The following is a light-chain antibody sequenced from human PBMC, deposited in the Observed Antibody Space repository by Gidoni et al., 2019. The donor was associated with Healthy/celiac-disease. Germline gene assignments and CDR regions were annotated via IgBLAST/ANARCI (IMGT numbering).Light chain of an antibody. Sequence: EIVMTHSPATLSVSPGERATLSRRASQSVSSNLAWYQQKPGQAPRLLIYGASTRATGIPARFSGSGSGTEFTLTISSLQSEDFAVYYCQQYNNWPGYTFGQGTKLEIK. CDR2: GAS. J-gene: IGKJ2*01. V-gene: IGKV3-15*01. CDR1: QSVSSN. CDR3: QQYNNWPGYT.